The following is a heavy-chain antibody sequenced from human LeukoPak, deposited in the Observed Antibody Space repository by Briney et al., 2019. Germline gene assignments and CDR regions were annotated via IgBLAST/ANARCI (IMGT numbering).Heavy chain of an antibody. J-gene: IGHJ4*02. D-gene: IGHD2-21*01. CDR1: GFTFSSYA. V-gene: IGHV3-23*01. CDR2: IGGSGDTT. CDR3: AKFHIVVVNGYFDY. Sequence: GGSLRLSCAASGFTFSSYAMSWVRQAPGKGLEWVSAIGGSGDTTYYADSVKGRFTISRDYSKNTLYLQMNSLRAEDTAVYYCAKFHIVVVNGYFDYWAREPWSPSPQ.